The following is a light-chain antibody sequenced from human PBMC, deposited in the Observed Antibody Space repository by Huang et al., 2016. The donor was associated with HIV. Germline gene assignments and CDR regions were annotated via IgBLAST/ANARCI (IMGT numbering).Light chain of an antibody. CDR2: GSY. CDR1: QNISTY. J-gene: IGKJ3*01. CDR3: QQSYSLPFT. Sequence: DIQMTQSPTSLSASVGDRVALTCRASQNISTYLNWYQQKPGRFPNLLIDGSYKLVSGVPSRFRGSASGSSFTLSIVGLQPEDFAVYYCQQSYSLPFTFGPGTKVHI. V-gene: IGKV1-39*01.